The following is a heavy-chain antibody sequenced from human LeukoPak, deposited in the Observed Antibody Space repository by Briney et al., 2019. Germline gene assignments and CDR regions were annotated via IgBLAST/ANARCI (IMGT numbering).Heavy chain of an antibody. Sequence: SETLSLTCTVSTTSISSTTYYWGWIRRPPGKGLEWIGGMDYAGSTYYNPSLRSRVTIFADTSKNEFYLKMTSVTAADTAVYFCARGGYNYAAAYWGQGILVTVSA. CDR1: TTSISSTTYY. V-gene: IGHV4-39*01. J-gene: IGHJ4*02. CDR2: MDYAGST. D-gene: IGHD5-24*01. CDR3: ARGGYNYAAAY.